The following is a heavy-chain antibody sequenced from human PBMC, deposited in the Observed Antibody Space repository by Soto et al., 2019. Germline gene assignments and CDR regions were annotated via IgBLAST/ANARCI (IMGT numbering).Heavy chain of an antibody. CDR2: IRTKVNDFAT. J-gene: IGHJ2*01. V-gene: IGHV3-73*02. CDR1: GFIFSDSG. Sequence: EMQLVESGGGLVQPGGSLQLSCAASGFIFSDSGLHWVRQAPGNGLEWVGRIRTKVNDFATIYAASVKGRFTISRDDSKNTAYLRMNSLKNEDTAVYYCARPDVSPDYDWYCVLWGRGTLVTVSS. CDR3: ARPDVSPDYDWYCVL. D-gene: IGHD4-17*01.